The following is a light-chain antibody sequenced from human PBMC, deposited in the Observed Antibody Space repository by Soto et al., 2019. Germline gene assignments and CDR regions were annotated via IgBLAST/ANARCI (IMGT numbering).Light chain of an antibody. Sequence: QLVLTQSPSASASLGASVKLTCTLSSGHSNYAIAWHQQQSEKGPRYLMKLNSDGSHSNGDGIPDRFSGSSSGAERYLTIPSLQSEDEADYSCQTWGSGTVVFGGGTKLTVL. J-gene: IGLJ2*01. CDR2: LNSDGSH. V-gene: IGLV4-69*01. CDR3: QTWGSGTVV. CDR1: SGHSNYA.